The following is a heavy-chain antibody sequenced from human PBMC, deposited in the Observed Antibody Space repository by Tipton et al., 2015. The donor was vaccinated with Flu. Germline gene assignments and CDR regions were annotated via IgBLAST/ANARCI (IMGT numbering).Heavy chain of an antibody. CDR1: GFTFSDYY. CDR2: ISSSGSTI. CDR3: ARESYSNYYFDY. Sequence: GSLRLSCAASGFTFSDYYMSWIRQAPGKGLEWVSYISSSGSTIYYADSVKGRFTISRDNAKNSLYLQMNSLRAEDTAVYYCARESYSNYYFDYWGQGTLVTVSS. V-gene: IGHV3-11*01. J-gene: IGHJ4*02. D-gene: IGHD4-11*01.